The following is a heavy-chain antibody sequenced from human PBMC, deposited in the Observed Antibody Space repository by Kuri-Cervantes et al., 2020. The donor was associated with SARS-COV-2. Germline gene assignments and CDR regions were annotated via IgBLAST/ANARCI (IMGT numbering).Heavy chain of an antibody. CDR3: ARARDWFDP. V-gene: IGHV4-34*01. CDR2: INHSGST. Sequence: SETLSLTCAAYGGSFSGYYWSWIRQPPGKGLEWIGEINHSGSTNYNPSLKSRVTMSVDTSKNQFSLKLSSVTAADTAVYYCARARDWFDPWGQGTLVTVSS. CDR1: GGSFSGYY. J-gene: IGHJ5*02.